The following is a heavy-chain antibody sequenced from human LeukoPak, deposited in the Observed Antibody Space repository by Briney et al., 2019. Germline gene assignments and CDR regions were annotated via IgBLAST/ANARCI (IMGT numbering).Heavy chain of an antibody. Sequence: GGSLRLSCADSGFSFSDYWMSWVRQAPGKGLEWVANVKPDGSEKYYVDSVKGRFTISRDNARNSLYLQMDSLRAEDTAVYYCANLWEMGYWGQGTLVTVSS. CDR3: ANLWEMGY. J-gene: IGHJ4*02. CDR1: GFSFSDYW. V-gene: IGHV3-7*01. CDR2: VKPDGSEK. D-gene: IGHD5-24*01.